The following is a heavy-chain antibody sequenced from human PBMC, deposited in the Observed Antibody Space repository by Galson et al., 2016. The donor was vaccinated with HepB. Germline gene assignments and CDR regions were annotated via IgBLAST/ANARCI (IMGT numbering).Heavy chain of an antibody. CDR3: ARDLIVGALDFVD. V-gene: IGHV3-33*01. J-gene: IGHJ4*02. D-gene: IGHD1-26*01. CDR2: LAYDGTYK. Sequence: SLRLSCAASGFTFSSYGMHWVRQAPGKGLEWVAVLAYDGTYKYYADSVKGRFTISRDISKNTLYLQMNSLRAEDTAVYYCARDLIVGALDFVDWGQGTLVIVSS. CDR1: GFTFSSYG.